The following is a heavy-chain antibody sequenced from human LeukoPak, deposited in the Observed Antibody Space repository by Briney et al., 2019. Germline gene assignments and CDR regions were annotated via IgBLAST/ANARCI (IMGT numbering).Heavy chain of an antibody. CDR1: GGTFSSYA. CDR2: IIPILGIA. V-gene: IGHV1-69*04. D-gene: IGHD6-19*01. CDR3: ARGENSGWYQGWFDP. Sequence: SVKVSCKASGGTFSSYAISWVRQAPGQGLEWMGRIIPILGIANYAQKFQGRVTITADKSTSTAYMELSSLRSEDTAVYYCARGENSGWYQGWFDPWGQGTLVTVSS. J-gene: IGHJ5*02.